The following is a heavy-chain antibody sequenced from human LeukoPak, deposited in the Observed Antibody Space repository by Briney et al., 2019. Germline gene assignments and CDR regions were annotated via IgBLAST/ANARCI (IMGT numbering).Heavy chain of an antibody. V-gene: IGHV1-69*01. J-gene: IGHJ5*02. CDR1: GGTFSRYA. CDR2: IIPIFGTA. CDR3: SRGRVPVATYNWFDP. Sequence: SVKVSCKASGGTFSRYAISWVRQAPGQGLGWMGGIIPIFGTANYAQKFQCRVKITADESTSTAYIELSSLRSEDTAVYYWSRGRVPVATYNWFDPWGQGTLVTVSS. D-gene: IGHD4-11*01.